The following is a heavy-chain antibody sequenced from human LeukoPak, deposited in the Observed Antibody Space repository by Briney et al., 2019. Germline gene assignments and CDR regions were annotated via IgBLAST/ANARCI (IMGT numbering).Heavy chain of an antibody. CDR3: ATGYFITMVRGVMSGRDY. D-gene: IGHD3-10*01. V-gene: IGHV1-24*01. CDR2: FDPEDGET. CDR1: GYTLTELS. J-gene: IGHJ4*02. Sequence: ASVKVSCKVSGYTLTELSMHWVRQAPGKGLEWMGGFDPEDGETIYAQKFQSRVTMTEDTSTDTAYMELSSLRSEDTAVYYCATGYFITMVRGVMSGRDYWGQGTLVTVSS.